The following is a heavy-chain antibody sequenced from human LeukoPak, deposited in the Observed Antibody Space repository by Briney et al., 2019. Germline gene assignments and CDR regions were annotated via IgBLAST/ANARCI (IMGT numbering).Heavy chain of an antibody. D-gene: IGHD3-9*01. J-gene: IGHJ6*02. Sequence: GGSLRLSCAASGFTFSSYSMTWVRQAPGKGLEWVSYISSSSSTIYYADSVKGRFTISRDNAKNSLYLQMNSLRAEDTAVYYCASSYYDILTGSMDVWGQGTTVTVSS. CDR1: GFTFSSYS. CDR3: ASSYYDILTGSMDV. CDR2: ISSSSSTI. V-gene: IGHV3-48*04.